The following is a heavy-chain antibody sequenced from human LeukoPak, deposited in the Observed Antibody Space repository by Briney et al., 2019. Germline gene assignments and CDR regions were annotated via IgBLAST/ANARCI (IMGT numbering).Heavy chain of an antibody. J-gene: IGHJ4*02. CDR3: VRHSSGYYYPFDY. CDR1: GFTFSSHG. V-gene: IGHV3-23*01. CDR2: ISGSGGST. D-gene: IGHD3-22*01. Sequence: QTGGSLRLSCAASGFTFSSHGMHWVRQAPGKGLEWVSAISGSGGSTYYADSVKGRFTISRDNSKNTLYLQMNSLRAEDTAVYYCVRHSSGYYYPFDYWGQGTLVTVSS.